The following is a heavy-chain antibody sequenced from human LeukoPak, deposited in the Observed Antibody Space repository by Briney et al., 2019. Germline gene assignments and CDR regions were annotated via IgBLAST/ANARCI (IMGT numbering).Heavy chain of an antibody. CDR2: TYYRSKWYN. D-gene: IGHD3-9*01. J-gene: IGHJ4*02. CDR3: ARGGDLRYFDWLYHPFDY. Sequence: SQTLSLTCTISGDSVSSNSAAWNWIRQSPSRGLEWLGRTYYRSKWYNDYAVSVKSRITINPDTSKNQFSLQLNSVTPEDTAVYYCARGGDLRYFDWLYHPFDYWGQGTLVTVSS. CDR1: GDSVSSNSAA. V-gene: IGHV6-1*01.